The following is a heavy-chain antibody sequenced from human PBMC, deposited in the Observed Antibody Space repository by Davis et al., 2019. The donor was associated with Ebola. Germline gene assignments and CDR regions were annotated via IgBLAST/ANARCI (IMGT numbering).Heavy chain of an antibody. Sequence: ASVKVSCKASGYTFTSYGISWVRQAPGQGLEWMGWISAYNGNTNYAQKFQGRVTMTEDTSTDTAYMELSSLRSEDTAVYYCAGDMTTVPNGAFDIWGQGTMVTVSS. CDR2: ISAYNGNT. CDR1: GYTFTSYG. CDR3: AGDMTTVPNGAFDI. V-gene: IGHV1-18*01. J-gene: IGHJ3*02. D-gene: IGHD4-17*01.